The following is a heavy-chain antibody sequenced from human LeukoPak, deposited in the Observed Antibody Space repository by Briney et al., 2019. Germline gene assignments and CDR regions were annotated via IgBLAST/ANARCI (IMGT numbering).Heavy chain of an antibody. CDR2: INPKSGGI. CDR3: GRDRAFAGTAPDAFDT. V-gene: IGHV1-2*02. D-gene: IGHD6-13*01. J-gene: IGHJ3*02. CDR1: GYSFTGYY. Sequence: GSVKVSCKASGYSFTGYYIHWVRQAPGQRLEWMGWINPKSGGIKYAQKFQGRVTMTRDKSISTAYMELNRLRSDDTAVYYCGRDRAFAGTAPDAFDTWGQGTMVTVSS.